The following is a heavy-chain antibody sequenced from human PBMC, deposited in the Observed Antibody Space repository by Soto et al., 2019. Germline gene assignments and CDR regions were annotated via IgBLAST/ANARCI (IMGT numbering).Heavy chain of an antibody. Sequence: ASVKVSCKASGYTFTSYGISWVRQAPGQGLEWMGWISAYNGNTNYAQKLQGRVTMTTDTSTSTAYMELRSLRSDDTAVYYCARDATMVRGVIPYYYYYGMDVWGKGTTVNV. CDR3: ARDATMVRGVIPYYYYYGMDV. J-gene: IGHJ6*04. CDR1: GYTFTSYG. V-gene: IGHV1-18*04. D-gene: IGHD3-10*01. CDR2: ISAYNGNT.